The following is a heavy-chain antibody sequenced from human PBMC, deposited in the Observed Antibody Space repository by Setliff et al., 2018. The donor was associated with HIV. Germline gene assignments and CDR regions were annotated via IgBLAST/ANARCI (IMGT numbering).Heavy chain of an antibody. Sequence: SETLSLTCAVSGDSMSSGDYSWNWIRQSPGKGLEWIGYIYPSGRTYYNPSLKNRVTMSIDRSKKQFSLNLSFVTAADTALYFCVREGAGSGSYYLDFWGQGILVTVSS. J-gene: IGHJ4*02. CDR2: IYPSGRT. CDR3: VREGAGSGSYYLDF. V-gene: IGHV4-30-2*06. D-gene: IGHD3-10*01. CDR1: GDSMSSGDYS.